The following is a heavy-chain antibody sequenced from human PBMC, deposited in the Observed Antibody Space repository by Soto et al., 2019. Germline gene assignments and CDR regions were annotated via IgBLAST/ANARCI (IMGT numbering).Heavy chain of an antibody. CDR1: GGSISSYY. D-gene: IGHD2-15*01. V-gene: IGHV4-59*01. J-gene: IGHJ4*02. Sequence: SETLSLTCTVSGGSISSYYWSWIRQPPGKGLEWIGYIYYSGSTNYNPSLKSRVTISVDTSKNQFSLKLSSVTAADTAVYYCAREGNCSGGSCYSGIFDYWGQGTLVTVSS. CDR3: AREGNCSGGSCYSGIFDY. CDR2: IYYSGST.